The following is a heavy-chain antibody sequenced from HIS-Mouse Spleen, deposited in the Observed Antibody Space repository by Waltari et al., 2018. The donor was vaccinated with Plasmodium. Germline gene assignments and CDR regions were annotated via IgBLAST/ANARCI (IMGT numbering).Heavy chain of an antibody. V-gene: IGHV4-39*01. CDR1: GGSISSSSYY. D-gene: IGHD1-26*01. CDR3: ARRGGSYYYFDY. J-gene: IGHJ4*02. CDR2: IYYSGST. Sequence: QLQLQESGPGLVKPSETLSLTCTVSGGSISSSSYYWGWIRQPPGKGLEWIGSIYYSGSTYYTPSLKSRGTISVDTSKNQFSLKLSSVTAADTAVYYCARRGGSYYYFDYWGQGTLVTVSS.